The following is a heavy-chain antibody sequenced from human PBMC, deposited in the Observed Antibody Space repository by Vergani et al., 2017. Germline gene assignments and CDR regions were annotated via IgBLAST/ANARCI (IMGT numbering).Heavy chain of an antibody. V-gene: IGHV3-30*02. Sequence: QVQLVESGGGVVQPGGSLRLSCAASGFTFSSYGMHWVRQAPGKGLEWVAFIRYDGSNKYYADSVKGRFTISRDNSKNTLYLQMNSLRAEDTAVYYCANMIGGSYSGGYFGYWGQGTLVTVSS. J-gene: IGHJ4*02. CDR3: ANMIGGSYSGGYFGY. CDR2: IRYDGSNK. CDR1: GFTFSSYG. D-gene: IGHD1-26*01.